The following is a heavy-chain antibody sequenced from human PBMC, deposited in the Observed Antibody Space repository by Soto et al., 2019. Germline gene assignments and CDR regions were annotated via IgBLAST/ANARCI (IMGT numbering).Heavy chain of an antibody. CDR1: GGSISSSSYY. CDR2: IYYSGST. CDR3: ARQAGVANWFDP. Sequence: QLQLQESGPGLVKPSETLSLTCTVSGGSISSSSYYWGWIRQPPGKGLEWIGSIYYSGSTYYNPSLKSRVTISVDPSKNHFSLKLSSVTAADTAVYYCARQAGVANWFDPWGQGTLVTVSS. J-gene: IGHJ5*02. D-gene: IGHD2-21*01. V-gene: IGHV4-39*01.